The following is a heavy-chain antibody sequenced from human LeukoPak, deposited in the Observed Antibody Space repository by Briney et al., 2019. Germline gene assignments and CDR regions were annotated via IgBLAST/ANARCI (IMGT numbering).Heavy chain of an antibody. D-gene: IGHD3-10*01. CDR2: ISGSGGST. CDR1: GFTLSSYA. J-gene: IGHJ4*02. Sequence: GGSLRLSCAASGFTLSSYAMSWVRQAPGKGLEWVSAISGSGGSTYYADSVKGRFTISRDNSKNTLYLQMNSLRAEDTAVYYCAKDGSGATRAYFDYWGQGTLVTVSS. V-gene: IGHV3-23*01. CDR3: AKDGSGATRAYFDY.